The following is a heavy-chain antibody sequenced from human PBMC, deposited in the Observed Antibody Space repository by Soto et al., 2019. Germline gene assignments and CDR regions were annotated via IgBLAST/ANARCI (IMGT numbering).Heavy chain of an antibody. V-gene: IGHV1-69*01. D-gene: IGHD3-10*01. CDR3: ARDTREITRIRGVIPYYIHHMDV. CDR1: GGTFNNYA. CDR2: IIPAFGTA. Sequence: QVQLAQSGAEVKTPGSSVKVSCKVSGGTFNNYAISWVRQAPGEGLEWMGGIIPAFGTAKYAQKFQGRVTISADEYAATAYMELSSLRSDDTAVYYCARDTREITRIRGVIPYYIHHMDVWGQGTTVAVSS. J-gene: IGHJ6*02.